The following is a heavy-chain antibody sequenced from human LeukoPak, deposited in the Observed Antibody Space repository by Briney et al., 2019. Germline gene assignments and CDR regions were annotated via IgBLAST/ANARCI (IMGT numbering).Heavy chain of an antibody. V-gene: IGHV4-59*08. J-gene: IGHJ4*02. D-gene: IGHD2-8*01. Sequence: SETLSLTCTVSGGSISSYYWSWIRQPPGKGLEWIGYIYYSGSTNYNPSLKSRVTISVDTSKNQFSLKLSSVTAADTAVYCCASYQYCTNGVCYRAFDYWGQGTQVTVSS. CDR1: GGSISSYY. CDR3: ASYQYCTNGVCYRAFDY. CDR2: IYYSGST.